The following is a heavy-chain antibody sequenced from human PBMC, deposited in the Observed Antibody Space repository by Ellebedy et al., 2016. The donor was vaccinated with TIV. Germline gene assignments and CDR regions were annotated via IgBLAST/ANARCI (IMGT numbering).Heavy chain of an antibody. CDR3: ARDHTHSPPPAWFDP. D-gene: IGHD1-26*01. J-gene: IGHJ5*02. V-gene: IGHV1-18*04. CDR2: ISIYNGET. CDR1: GDAFTSYG. Sequence: ASVKVSCKVSGDAFTSYGITWVRQAPGQRLEWMGWISIYNGETRYAEKLQGRFTLTTDMAASTAYMELRSLRSDDSAVYYCARDHTHSPPPAWFDPWGQGTLVTVSS.